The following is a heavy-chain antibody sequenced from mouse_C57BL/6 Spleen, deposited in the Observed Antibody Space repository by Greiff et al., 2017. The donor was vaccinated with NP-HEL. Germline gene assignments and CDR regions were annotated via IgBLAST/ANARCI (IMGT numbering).Heavy chain of an antibody. CDR1: GYTFTSYW. D-gene: IGHD2-4*01. CDR3: ARESYDYGVRGYYFDY. J-gene: IGHJ2*01. Sequence: QVQLQQPGTDLVKPGASVKLSCKASGYTFTSYWMHWVKQRPGQGLEWIGNITPSNGGTNYNEKFKSKATLTVDKSSSTAYMQLSSLTSEDSAVYYGARESYDYGVRGYYFDYWGQGTTLTVSS. V-gene: IGHV1-53*01. CDR2: ITPSNGGT.